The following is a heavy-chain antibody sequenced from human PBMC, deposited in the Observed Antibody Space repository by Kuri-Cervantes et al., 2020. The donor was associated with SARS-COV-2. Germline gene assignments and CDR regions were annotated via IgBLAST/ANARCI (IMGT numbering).Heavy chain of an antibody. D-gene: IGHD2-15*01. Sequence: GSLRLSCIVSDDSFSDYSYYWGWIRQPPGKGLEWIGSIHYTGTTYYNPSLKSRLTLSVATSKNQFSLKVNFVTAADTAVYYCAAHTVQWWPMWGQGTLVTVSS. V-gene: IGHV4-39*01. CDR3: AAHTVQWWPM. CDR2: IHYTGTT. CDR1: DDSFSDYSYY. J-gene: IGHJ4*02.